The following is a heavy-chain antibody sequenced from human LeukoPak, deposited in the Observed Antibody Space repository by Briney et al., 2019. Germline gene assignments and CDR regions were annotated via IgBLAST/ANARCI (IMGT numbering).Heavy chain of an antibody. Sequence: PGGSLRLSXAASGFTFSSYWMHWVRQAPGQGLEWMGRINPNSGGTNYAQKFQGRVTITRDTSISTAYMELSRLRSDDTAVYYCARDLLSYGSGSSFWDWGQGTLVTVSS. CDR3: ARDLLSYGSGSSFWD. V-gene: IGHV1-2*06. CDR1: GFTFSSYW. J-gene: IGHJ4*02. CDR2: INPNSGGT. D-gene: IGHD3-10*01.